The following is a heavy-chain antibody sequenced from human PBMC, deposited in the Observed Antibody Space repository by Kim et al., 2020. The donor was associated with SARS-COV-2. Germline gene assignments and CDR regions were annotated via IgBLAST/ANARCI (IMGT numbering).Heavy chain of an antibody. J-gene: IGHJ5*02. D-gene: IGHD2-15*01. V-gene: IGHV7-4-1*02. Sequence: ASVKVSCKASRYTFTTYAMIWVRQAPGQGLEWMGWINTNTGNPTYAQGFTGRFVFSLDTSVSTAYLQISSLKAEDTAVYYCPREIGYCSGGTCYGFDPWGQGTLVTVSS. CDR3: PREIGYCSGGTCYGFDP. CDR1: RYTFTTYA. CDR2: INTNTGNP.